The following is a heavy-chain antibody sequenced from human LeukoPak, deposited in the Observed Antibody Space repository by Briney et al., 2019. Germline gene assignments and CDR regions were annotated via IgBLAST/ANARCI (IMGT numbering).Heavy chain of an antibody. V-gene: IGHV3-30*02. D-gene: IGHD5-18*01. CDR1: GFTFSSYG. J-gene: IGHJ4*02. Sequence: GGSLRLSCAASGFTFSSYGMHWVRQAPCKGLEWVAFIRYDGSNKYYADSVKGRFTISRDNSKNTLYLQMNSLRAEDTVVYYCAKERDTAMVTIDYWGQGTLVTVSS. CDR3: AKERDTAMVTIDY. CDR2: IRYDGSNK.